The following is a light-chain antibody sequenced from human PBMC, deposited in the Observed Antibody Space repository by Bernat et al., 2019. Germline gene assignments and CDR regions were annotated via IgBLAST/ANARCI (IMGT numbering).Light chain of an antibody. Sequence: QSALTQPPSASGSPGQSVTISCTGTSSDVGGYDYVSWYQQHPDKAPKLIISEVSNRPSGVPDRFSGSKSGNTASLTVSGLQAEDEADYYCSSYAGSNNYVFGTGTRVTVL. CDR3: SSYAGSNNYV. J-gene: IGLJ1*01. V-gene: IGLV2-8*01. CDR1: SSDVGGYDY. CDR2: EVS.